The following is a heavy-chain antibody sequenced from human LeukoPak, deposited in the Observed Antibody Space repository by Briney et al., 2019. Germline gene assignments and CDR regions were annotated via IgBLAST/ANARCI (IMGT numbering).Heavy chain of an antibody. CDR3: AREGVYSSPFDY. D-gene: IGHD6-13*01. CDR2: IYYSGST. Sequence: SETLSLTCTVSGGSIGSYYWSWIRQPPGKGLEWIGYIYYSGSTNYNPSLKSRVTISVDTSKNQFSLKLSSVTAADTAVYYCAREGVYSSPFDYWGQGTLVTVSS. J-gene: IGHJ4*02. CDR1: GGSIGSYY. V-gene: IGHV4-59*01.